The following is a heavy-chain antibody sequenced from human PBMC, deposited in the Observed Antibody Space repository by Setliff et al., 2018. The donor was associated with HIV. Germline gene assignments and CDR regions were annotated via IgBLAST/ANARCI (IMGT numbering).Heavy chain of an antibody. CDR2: IYYSGST. J-gene: IGHJ4*02. Sequence: SETLSLTCTVSGGSISSHYWSWIRQPPGKGLEWIGYIYYSGSTNYNPSLKSRVTISVDTSKNQFSLKLSSVTAADTAVYYCARDQPQDYDSLTGYYTGRYFDYWGRGTLVTVSS. CDR3: ARDQPQDYDSLTGYYTGRYFDY. V-gene: IGHV4-59*11. D-gene: IGHD3-9*01. CDR1: GGSISSHY.